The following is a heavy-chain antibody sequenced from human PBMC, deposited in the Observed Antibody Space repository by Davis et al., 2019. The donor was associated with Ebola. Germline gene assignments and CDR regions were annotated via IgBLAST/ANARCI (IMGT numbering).Heavy chain of an antibody. CDR2: ISSSSSYI. J-gene: IGHJ4*02. Sequence: GESLKISCAASGFTFSSYAMSWVRQAPGKGLEWVSSISSSSSYIYYADSVKGRFTISRDNAKNSLYLQMNSLRAEDTAVYYCARGFKDCSGGSCYSVCCWGQGTLVTVSS. V-gene: IGHV3-21*01. D-gene: IGHD2-15*01. CDR3: ARGFKDCSGGSCYSVCC. CDR1: GFTFSSYA.